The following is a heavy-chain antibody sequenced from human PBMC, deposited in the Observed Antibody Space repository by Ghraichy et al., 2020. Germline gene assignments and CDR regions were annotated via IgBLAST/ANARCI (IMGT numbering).Heavy chain of an antibody. CDR3: AKGQQRFDY. CDR1: GFTFSNYW. D-gene: IGHD6-13*01. Sequence: GESLNISCAASGFTFSNYWMSWVRQAPGKGLEWVANIKEDGSEKSCVGSVKGRFTISRDNAKNSLFLQMNSLRAEDTAVYYCAKGQQRFDYWGQGALVTVSS. J-gene: IGHJ4*02. V-gene: IGHV3-7*01. CDR2: IKEDGSEK.